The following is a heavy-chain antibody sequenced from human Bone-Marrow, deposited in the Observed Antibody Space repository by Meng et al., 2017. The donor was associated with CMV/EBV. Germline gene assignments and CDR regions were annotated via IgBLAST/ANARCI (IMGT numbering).Heavy chain of an antibody. Sequence: GGSLRLSCTTSGFTFPDYAMSWVRQAPGKGLEWVGFIRSKAYGGTTEDAASVKGRFTISRDNAKNTLFLQMNSLRAEDTAVYYCARGYGTGGPPGANWGQGTLVTVSS. CDR3: ARGYGTGGPPGAN. J-gene: IGHJ4*02. CDR1: GFTFPDYA. CDR2: IRSKAYGGTT. V-gene: IGHV3-49*04. D-gene: IGHD3/OR15-3a*01.